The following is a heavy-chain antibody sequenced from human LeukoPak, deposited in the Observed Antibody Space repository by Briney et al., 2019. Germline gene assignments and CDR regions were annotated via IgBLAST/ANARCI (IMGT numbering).Heavy chain of an antibody. J-gene: IGHJ4*02. CDR3: ARGRPDYDILTGFADY. D-gene: IGHD3-9*01. V-gene: IGHV4-39*07. CDR2: IYYSGST. CDR1: GGSISSSSYY. Sequence: SETLSLTCTVSGGSISSSSYYWGWLRPPPGKGLEWIGSIYYSGSTYYNPSLKSRVTISVDTSKNQFSLKLSSVTAADTAVYYCARGRPDYDILTGFADYWGQGTLVTVSS.